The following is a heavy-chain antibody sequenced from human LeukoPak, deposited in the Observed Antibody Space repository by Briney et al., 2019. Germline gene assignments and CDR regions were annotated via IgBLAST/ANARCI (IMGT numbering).Heavy chain of an antibody. CDR1: GGTFSSYA. CDR3: ARGPSQHQVAAFDI. CDR2: IIPIFGTA. V-gene: IGHV1-69*06. Sequence: SVKVSCKASGGTFSSYAISWVRQAPGQGLEWMGGIIPIFGTANYAQKFQGRVTITADKSTSTAYMELSSLRSEDTAVYYCARGPSQHQVAAFDIWGQGTMVTVSS. J-gene: IGHJ3*02.